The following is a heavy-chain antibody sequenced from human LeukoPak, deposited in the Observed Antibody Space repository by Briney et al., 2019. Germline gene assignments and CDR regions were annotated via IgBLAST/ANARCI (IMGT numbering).Heavy chain of an antibody. D-gene: IGHD1-1*01. V-gene: IGHV1-69*13. Sequence: ASVKVSCKASGGTFSSYAISWVRQAPGQGLEWMGGIIPIFGTANYAQKFQGRVTITADESTSTAYMELSSLRSEDTAVYYCAVSWNDVLDYWGQGTLVTVSS. CDR2: IIPIFGTA. CDR3: AVSWNDVLDY. CDR1: GGTFSSYA. J-gene: IGHJ4*02.